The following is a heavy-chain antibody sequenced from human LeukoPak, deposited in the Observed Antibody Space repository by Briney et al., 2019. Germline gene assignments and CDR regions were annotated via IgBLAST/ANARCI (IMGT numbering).Heavy chain of an antibody. Sequence: ATVKVSCKASGGTFSSYAISWVRQAPGQGLEWMGGIIPIFGTANYAQKFQGRVTITADESTSTAYMELSSLRSEDTAVYYCASITVTTDFDYWGQGTLVTVSS. CDR3: ASITVTTDFDY. V-gene: IGHV1-69*13. CDR1: GGTFSSYA. J-gene: IGHJ4*02. CDR2: IIPIFGTA. D-gene: IGHD4-11*01.